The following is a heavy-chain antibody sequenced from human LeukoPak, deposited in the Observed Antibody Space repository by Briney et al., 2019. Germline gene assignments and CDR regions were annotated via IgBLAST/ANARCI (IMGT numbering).Heavy chain of an antibody. V-gene: IGHV3-23*01. Sequence: ETLSLTCTVSGGSISSGGYYWSWVRQAPGKGLEWVSVISGSGGGTYYADSVKGRFTISRDNSKNTLYLQMNSLRVEDTAVYYCAKGGKPYDILTGPDYWGQGTLVTVSS. J-gene: IGHJ4*02. CDR2: ISGSGGGT. CDR1: GGSISSGGYY. D-gene: IGHD3-9*01. CDR3: AKGGKPYDILTGPDY.